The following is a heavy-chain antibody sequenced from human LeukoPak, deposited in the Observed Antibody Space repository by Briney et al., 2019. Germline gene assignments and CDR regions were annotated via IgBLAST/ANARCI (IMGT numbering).Heavy chain of an antibody. D-gene: IGHD6-13*01. CDR1: GGSISSGGYS. CDR3: ARGAAAAPTDFDY. J-gene: IGHJ4*02. Sequence: PSETLSLTCAVSGGSISSGGYSWSWIRQPPGKGLEWIGYIYHSGSTYYNPSLKSRVTISVDRSKNQFSLKLSSVTAADTAVYYCARGAAAAPTDFDYWGQGTLVTVSS. CDR2: IYHSGST. V-gene: IGHV4-30-2*01.